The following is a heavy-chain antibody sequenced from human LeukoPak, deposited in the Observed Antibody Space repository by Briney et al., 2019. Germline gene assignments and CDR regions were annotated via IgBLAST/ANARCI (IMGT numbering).Heavy chain of an antibody. V-gene: IGHV4-34*01. CDR3: ARGYYDFWSGYRSVFDY. Sequence: SXTLSLTCAVYGGSFSGYYWSWIRQPPGKGLEWIGEINHSGSTNSTPSLKSPVTISVDTSNNQFSLKLSSVTAADTAVYYCARGYYDFWSGYRSVFDYWGQGTLVTVSS. CDR2: INHSGST. J-gene: IGHJ4*02. D-gene: IGHD3-3*01. CDR1: GGSFSGYY.